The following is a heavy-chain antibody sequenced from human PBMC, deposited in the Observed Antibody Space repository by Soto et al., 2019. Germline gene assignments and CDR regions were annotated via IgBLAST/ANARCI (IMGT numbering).Heavy chain of an antibody. CDR2: IYTGDSII. Sequence: PGESLKISCKGSGYSFTNYWIVWVRQMPGKGLEWMGIIYTGDSIIRYSPSFQGQVTISVDKSISTVYLQWSSLKASDTAMYYCARRPRSGLDVWGQGTTATVSS. CDR1: GYSFTNYW. V-gene: IGHV5-51*01. D-gene: IGHD2-15*01. J-gene: IGHJ6*02. CDR3: ARRPRSGLDV.